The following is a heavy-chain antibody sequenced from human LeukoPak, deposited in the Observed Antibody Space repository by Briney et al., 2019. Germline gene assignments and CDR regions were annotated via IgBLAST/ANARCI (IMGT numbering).Heavy chain of an antibody. J-gene: IGHJ5*02. V-gene: IGHV3-11*06. CDR1: GFTFSDYY. CDR3: ASGSNRFDP. CDR2: ISSSSSYT. Sequence: GGSLRLSCAASGFTFSDYYMSWIRRAPGKGLEWVSYISSSSSYTNYADSVKGRFTISRDNAKNSLYLQMNSLRAKDTAVYYCASGSNRFDPWGQGTLVTVSS.